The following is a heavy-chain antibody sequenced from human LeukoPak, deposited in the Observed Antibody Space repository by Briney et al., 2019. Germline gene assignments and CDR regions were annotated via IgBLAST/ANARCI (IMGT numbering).Heavy chain of an antibody. CDR3: ATAKYDYGDPVGWFDP. V-gene: IGHV3-23*01. J-gene: IGHJ5*02. Sequence: GGSLRLSCAASGFTFSTSAMTWVRQAPGKGLEWVSGIISTGTTYYADSVRGRFTISRDNSKNTLYLLMTSLRVEDTAVYYCATAKYDYGDPVGWFDPWGPGTLVTVSS. D-gene: IGHD4-17*01. CDR1: GFTFSTSA. CDR2: IISTGTT.